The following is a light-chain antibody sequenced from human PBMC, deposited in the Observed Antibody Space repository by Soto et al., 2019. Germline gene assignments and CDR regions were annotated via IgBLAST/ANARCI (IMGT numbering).Light chain of an antibody. Sequence: QSVLTQPPSASGTPGQRVTISCSGSSSNIGSNYVYWYQQLPGTAPKLLIYRNNQRPSGVPDRFSGSKSGTSASLAISGLRSEDEADYYCAAWDDSLSGYVFGAWNKLTAL. CDR1: SSNIGSNY. V-gene: IGLV1-47*01. CDR3: AAWDDSLSGYV. J-gene: IGLJ1*01. CDR2: RNN.